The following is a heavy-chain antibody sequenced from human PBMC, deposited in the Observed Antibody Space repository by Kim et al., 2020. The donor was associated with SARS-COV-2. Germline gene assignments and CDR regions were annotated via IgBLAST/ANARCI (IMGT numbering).Heavy chain of an antibody. CDR3: ARAYYYELWYFDL. Sequence: GGSLRLSCAASGFTFSSYGMHWVRQAPGKGLEWVAVIWYDGSNKYYADSVKGRFTISRDNSKNTLYLQMNSLRAEDTAVYYCARAYYYELWYFDLWGRGTLVTVSS. D-gene: IGHD3-10*01. CDR1: GFTFSSYG. CDR2: IWYDGSNK. J-gene: IGHJ2*01. V-gene: IGHV3-33*01.